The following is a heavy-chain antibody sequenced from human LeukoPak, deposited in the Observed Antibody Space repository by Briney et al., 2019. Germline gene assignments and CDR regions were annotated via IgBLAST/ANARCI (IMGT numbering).Heavy chain of an antibody. J-gene: IGHJ4*02. CDR3: ARPSALDY. CDR1: GYTFTGYY. V-gene: IGHV1-18*04. Sequence: ASVKVSCKASGYTFTGYYMHWVRQAPGQGLEWMGWISVYNGNTNYAQKFQGRVTMTTDTSTSTAYMELRSLRSDDTAVYCCARPSALDYWGQGTLVTVSS. CDR2: ISVYNGNT.